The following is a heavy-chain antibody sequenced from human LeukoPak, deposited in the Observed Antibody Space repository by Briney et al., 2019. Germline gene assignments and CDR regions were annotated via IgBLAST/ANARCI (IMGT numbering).Heavy chain of an antibody. J-gene: IGHJ4*02. CDR2: ISSSGSTI. V-gene: IGHV3-11*01. Sequence: GGSLRLSCAASGFTFSDYYMSWIRQAPGKGLEWVSYISSSGSTIYYADSVKGRFTISRDNAKNSLYLQMNSLRAEDTAVYYCARCNRSPGGEWLLYQLGVPPKLDYWGQGTLVTVSS. D-gene: IGHD3-3*01. CDR1: GFTFSDYY. CDR3: ARCNRSPGGEWLLYQLGVPPKLDY.